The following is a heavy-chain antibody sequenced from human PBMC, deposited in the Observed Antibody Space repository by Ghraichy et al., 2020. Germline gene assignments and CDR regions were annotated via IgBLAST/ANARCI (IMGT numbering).Heavy chain of an antibody. V-gene: IGHV3-23*01. CDR1: GFTFSSYA. Sequence: LSLTCAASGFTFSSYAMSWVRQAPGKGLEWVSAISGSGGSPYYADSVKGRFTISRDTSKNTLYLQMNSLRAEDTAVYYCAKDREWLVPRNAFDIWGQGTMVTVSS. D-gene: IGHD6-19*01. CDR3: AKDREWLVPRNAFDI. J-gene: IGHJ3*02. CDR2: ISGSGGSP.